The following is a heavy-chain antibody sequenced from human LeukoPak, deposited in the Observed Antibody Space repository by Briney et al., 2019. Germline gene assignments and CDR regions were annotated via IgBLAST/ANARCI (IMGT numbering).Heavy chain of an antibody. CDR2: IYYSGST. Sequence: NSSETLSLTCTVSGGSISSSSYYWGWIRQPPGKGLEWIGSIYYSGSTYYNPSLKSRVTISVDTSKNQFSLKLSSVTATDTAVYYCARDQTTGDSSPISIGFQHWGQGTLVTVSS. D-gene: IGHD3-22*01. CDR1: GGSISSSSYY. V-gene: IGHV4-39*07. CDR3: ARDQTTGDSSPISIGFQH. J-gene: IGHJ1*01.